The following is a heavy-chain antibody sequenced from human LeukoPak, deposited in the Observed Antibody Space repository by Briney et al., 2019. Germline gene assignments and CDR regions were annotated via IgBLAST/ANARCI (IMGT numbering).Heavy chain of an antibody. J-gene: IGHJ3*02. CDR1: GFTFSSYA. Sequence: PGRSLRLSCAASGFTFSSYAMHWVRQAPGQGLEWMGIINPSGGSTSYAQKFQGRVTITRDMSTSTAYMELSSLRSEDTAVYYCAAFVRGYSSGWYHAFDIWGQGTMVTVSS. V-gene: IGHV1-46*01. CDR2: INPSGGST. D-gene: IGHD6-19*01. CDR3: AAFVRGYSSGWYHAFDI.